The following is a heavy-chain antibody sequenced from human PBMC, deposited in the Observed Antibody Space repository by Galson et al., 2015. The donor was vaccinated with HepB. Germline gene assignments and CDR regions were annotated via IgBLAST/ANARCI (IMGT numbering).Heavy chain of an antibody. J-gene: IGHJ6*02. CDR2: IIPILGIA. Sequence: SVKVSCKASGGTFSSYTISWVRQAPGQGLEWMGRIIPILGIANYAQKFQDRVTITADKSTSTAYMELSSLRSEDTAVYYCAASSSGYSYGPDQGYYYYGMDVWGQGTTVTVSS. D-gene: IGHD5-18*01. CDR1: GGTFSSYT. V-gene: IGHV1-69*02. CDR3: AASSSGYSYGPDQGYYYYGMDV.